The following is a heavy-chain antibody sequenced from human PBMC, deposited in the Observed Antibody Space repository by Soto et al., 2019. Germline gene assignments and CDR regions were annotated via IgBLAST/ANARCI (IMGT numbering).Heavy chain of an antibody. Sequence: QVQLVQSGPEVKMPGSSVKVSCKASGDTFNSYTINWVRQAPGQGLQWMGRTIPILAMSNYALKFQGRVTITADKSTTTAYMELSCLRSDDTAVYYCAASYGSGSRAFDYWGQGTLVTVSS. D-gene: IGHD3-10*01. CDR1: GDTFNSYT. CDR2: TIPILAMS. J-gene: IGHJ4*02. V-gene: IGHV1-69*02. CDR3: AASYGSGSRAFDY.